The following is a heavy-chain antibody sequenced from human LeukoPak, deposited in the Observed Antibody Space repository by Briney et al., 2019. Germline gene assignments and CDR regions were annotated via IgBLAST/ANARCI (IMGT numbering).Heavy chain of an antibody. J-gene: IGHJ4*02. CDR2: INPSGGST. D-gene: IGHD1-14*01. CDR1: GYTFTSYY. Sequence: ASVKVSCKASGYTFTSYYMHWVRQAPGQGLEWMGIINPSGGSTSYAQKFQGRVTMTRDTSTSTVYMELSSLRSDDTAVYYCARDLRAKEPYYWGQGTLVTVSS. CDR3: ARDLRAKEPYY. V-gene: IGHV1-46*01.